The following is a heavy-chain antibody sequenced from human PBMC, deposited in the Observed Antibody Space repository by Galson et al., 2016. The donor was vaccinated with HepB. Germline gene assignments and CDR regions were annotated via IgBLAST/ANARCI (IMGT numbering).Heavy chain of an antibody. CDR3: ARGEDLIVVVPATMDY. CDR1: GYTFTGYY. Sequence: SCKASGYTFTGYYIQWVRQAPGQGLEWVGLINPKSGGTKFAQKFQGRVTMTRDSSISTAYIELRSLRSDDTAIYYCARGEDLIVVVPATMDYWGQGTVVTVSS. V-gene: IGHV1-2*06. J-gene: IGHJ4*02. CDR2: INPKSGGT. D-gene: IGHD2-15*01.